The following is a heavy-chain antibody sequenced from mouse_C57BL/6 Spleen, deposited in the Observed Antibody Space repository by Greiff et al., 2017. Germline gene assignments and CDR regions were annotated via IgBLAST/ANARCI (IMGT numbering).Heavy chain of an antibody. CDR3: ANYYGSSYGYFDV. V-gene: IGHV14-2*01. J-gene: IGHJ1*03. Sequence: EVKLQQSGAELVKPGASVKLSCTASGFNIKDYYMHWVKQRTEQGLEWIGRIDPEDGETKYAPKFQGQATITADTSSNTAYLQLSSLTSEDTAVYYCANYYGSSYGYFDVWGTGTTVTVSS. D-gene: IGHD1-1*01. CDR2: IDPEDGET. CDR1: GFNIKDYY.